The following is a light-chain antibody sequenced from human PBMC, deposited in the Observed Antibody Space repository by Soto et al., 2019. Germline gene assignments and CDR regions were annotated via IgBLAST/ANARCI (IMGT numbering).Light chain of an antibody. J-gene: IGKJ5*01. Sequence: DIQMTQSPSTLSAAVGDRVTITFRASQSISTWLAWYQQKPGKAPNLLIYKTSKLESGVPARFSGSGSGTEFTLTVSSLQPDDFATYYCQQYNGYSPITFGQGTRLEIK. CDR3: QQYNGYSPIT. V-gene: IGKV1-5*03. CDR2: KTS. CDR1: QSISTW.